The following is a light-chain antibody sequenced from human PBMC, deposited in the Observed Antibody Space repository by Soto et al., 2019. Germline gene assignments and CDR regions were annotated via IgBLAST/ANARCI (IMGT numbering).Light chain of an antibody. CDR2: KAS. J-gene: IGKJ1*01. V-gene: IGKV1-5*03. Sequence: DIQMTQTTSILSASVGDRVTITCRASQSIGSWVAWYQQKPGRAPNLLIHKASHLESGVPSRFSGSGSGTEFTLTISSLQPGDFATYYCQHYNSYPWTFGQGTKV. CDR3: QHYNSYPWT. CDR1: QSIGSW.